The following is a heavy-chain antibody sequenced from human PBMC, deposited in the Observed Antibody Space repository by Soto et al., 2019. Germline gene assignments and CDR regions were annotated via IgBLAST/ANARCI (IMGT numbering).Heavy chain of an antibody. J-gene: IGHJ4*02. Sequence: QVQLQESGPGLVKPSQTLSLTCTVSGGSVSSGGYYWSWIRQHPGKGLEWIGYIYYSGSTYYNPSLKSRVTISVDTSKNQFSLKLSSVNAADTAVYYCARGTHLTITFGGGINYWGQGTLVTVSS. V-gene: IGHV4-31*03. CDR2: IYYSGST. D-gene: IGHD3-16*01. CDR3: ARGTHLTITFGGGINY. CDR1: GGSVSSGGYY.